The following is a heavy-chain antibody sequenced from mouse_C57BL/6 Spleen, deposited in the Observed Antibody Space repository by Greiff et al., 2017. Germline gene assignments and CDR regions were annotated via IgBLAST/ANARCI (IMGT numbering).Heavy chain of an antibody. CDR2: ISYDGSN. CDR1: GYSITSGYY. CDR3: ARGRDYWFAY. J-gene: IGHJ3*01. D-gene: IGHD2-4*01. V-gene: IGHV3-6*01. Sequence: EVKLVDSGPGLVKPSQSLSLTCSVTGYSITSGYYWNWIRQFPGNKLEWMGYISYDGSNNYNPSLKNRISITRDTSKNQFFLKLNSVTTEDTATYYCARGRDYWFAYWGQGTLVTVSA.